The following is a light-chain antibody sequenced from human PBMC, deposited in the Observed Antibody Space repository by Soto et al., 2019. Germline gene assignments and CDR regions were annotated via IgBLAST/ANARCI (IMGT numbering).Light chain of an antibody. CDR2: DAS. CDR1: QSISSW. V-gene: IGKV1-5*01. Sequence: DIQMTQSPSTLSASVGDRVTITCRASQSISSWLAWYQQKPGKAPKLLIYDASSLESGVPSRFSGSGSGTEFTLPISSLQPDDFATYYCQQYNSYSPYPFGQGPSWRSN. J-gene: IGKJ2*01. CDR3: QQYNSYSPYP.